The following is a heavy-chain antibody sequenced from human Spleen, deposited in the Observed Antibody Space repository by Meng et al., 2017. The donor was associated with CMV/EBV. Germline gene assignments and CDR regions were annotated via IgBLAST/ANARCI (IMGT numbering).Heavy chain of an antibody. CDR2: IIPILGIA. Sequence: SVKVSCKASGGTFSSYTISWVRQAPGQGLEWMGRIIPILGIANYAQKFQGRVTITADKSTSTAYMELSSLRSEDTAVYYCARGKSIAAAGYFDYWGQGTLVTVSS. V-gene: IGHV1-69*02. CDR3: ARGKSIAAAGYFDY. CDR1: GGTFSSYT. D-gene: IGHD6-13*01. J-gene: IGHJ4*02.